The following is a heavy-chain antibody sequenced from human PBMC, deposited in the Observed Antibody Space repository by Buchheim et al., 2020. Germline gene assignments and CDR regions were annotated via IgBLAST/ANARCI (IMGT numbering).Heavy chain of an antibody. Sequence: QVQLQESGPGLVTPSETLSLTCTVSGDSMSSDYWSWIRQPPGKGLEWIGNVFHSGSTTYNASLKSRVTISIDTSKRQFSLKVSSVTAADTAVYYCARGMLTRYYFGNWGQGTL. J-gene: IGHJ4*02. CDR1: GDSMSSDY. CDR2: VFHSGST. V-gene: IGHV4-59*01. D-gene: IGHD3-10*01. CDR3: ARGMLTRYYFGN.